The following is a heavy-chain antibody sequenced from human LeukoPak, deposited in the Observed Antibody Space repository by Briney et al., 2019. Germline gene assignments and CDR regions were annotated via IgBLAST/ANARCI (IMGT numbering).Heavy chain of an antibody. D-gene: IGHD6-19*01. J-gene: IGHJ4*02. Sequence: GGSLRLSCAASGFTLSSYAMSWVRQAPGKGLEWVSYISSSGSTIYYADSVKGRFTISRDNAKNSLYLQMNSLRAEDTAVYYCARDGKGLAYYFDYWGQGTLVTVSS. CDR2: ISSSGSTI. CDR1: GFTLSSYA. V-gene: IGHV3-48*03. CDR3: ARDGKGLAYYFDY.